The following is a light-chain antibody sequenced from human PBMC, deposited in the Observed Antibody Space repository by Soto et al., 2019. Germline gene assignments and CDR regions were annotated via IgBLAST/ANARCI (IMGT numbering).Light chain of an antibody. CDR1: SGHSSYA. CDR3: QTWGAGIWV. Sequence: QAVVTQSPSASASLGASVKLTCTLSSGHSSYAIAWLQHQPEKGPRNLMKLNSDGSHSKGDGIPDRFSGSSSGTERYLSISSLQSEDEADYYCQTWGAGIWVFGGGTKLTVL. V-gene: IGLV4-69*01. CDR2: LNSDGSH. J-gene: IGLJ3*02.